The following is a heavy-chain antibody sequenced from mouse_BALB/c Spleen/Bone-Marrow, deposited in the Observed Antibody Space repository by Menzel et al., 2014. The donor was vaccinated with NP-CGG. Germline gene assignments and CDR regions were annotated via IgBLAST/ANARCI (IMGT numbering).Heavy chain of an antibody. V-gene: IGHV2-3*01. CDR2: IWGDGST. CDR1: GFSLTGYG. Sequence: VQLQQSGPGLVAPSQSLSITCTVSGFSLTGYGVSWVRQPPGKGLEWLGVIWGDGSTNYHSALVSRLSISKDNSKSQVFLKLNSLQTDDTATYYCAKQGLPDWYFDVWGAGTTVTVSS. D-gene: IGHD3-1*01. J-gene: IGHJ1*01. CDR3: AKQGLPDWYFDV.